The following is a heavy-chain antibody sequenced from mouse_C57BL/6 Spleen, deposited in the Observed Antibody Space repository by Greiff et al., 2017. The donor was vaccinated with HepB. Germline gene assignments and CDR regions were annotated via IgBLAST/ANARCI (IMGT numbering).Heavy chain of an antibody. CDR1: GYTFTSYG. CDR3: AREDDGYYRGFAY. Sequence: VKLQESGAELARPGASVKLSCKASGYTFTSYGISWVKQRTGQGLEWIGEIYPRSGNTYYNEKFKGKATLTADKSSSTAYMELRSLTSEDSAVYFCAREDDGYYRGFAYWGQGTLVTVSA. J-gene: IGHJ3*01. V-gene: IGHV1-81*01. D-gene: IGHD2-3*01. CDR2: IYPRSGNT.